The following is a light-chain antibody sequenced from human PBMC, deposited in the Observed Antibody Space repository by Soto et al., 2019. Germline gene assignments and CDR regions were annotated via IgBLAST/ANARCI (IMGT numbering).Light chain of an antibody. J-gene: IGKJ1*01. Sequence: DIQMTQSPSSLSASVGDRVTITCRASQGISNYVAWYQQKPGKVPKLLIYAASTLQSGVASRFSGSGSGTDFTLTISSLQPEDVATYYCQKYNSAPQTFGQGTKVDIK. CDR1: QGISNY. CDR3: QKYNSAPQT. V-gene: IGKV1-27*01. CDR2: AAS.